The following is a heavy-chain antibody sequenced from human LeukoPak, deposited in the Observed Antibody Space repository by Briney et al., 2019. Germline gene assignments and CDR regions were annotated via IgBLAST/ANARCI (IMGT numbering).Heavy chain of an antibody. CDR2: INPSGGRT. J-gene: IGHJ6*03. Sequence: GASVKVSCKASGYTFTRYYMHWVRQAPGQGLEWMGVINPSGGRTSYAQKFQGRVTMTRDMSTSTVYMELSSLRSEDTAVYYCARVKQDYDILTGYYYYYYMDVWGKGTTVTISS. CDR1: GYTFTRYY. V-gene: IGHV1-46*01. D-gene: IGHD3-9*01. CDR3: ARVKQDYDILTGYYYYYYMDV.